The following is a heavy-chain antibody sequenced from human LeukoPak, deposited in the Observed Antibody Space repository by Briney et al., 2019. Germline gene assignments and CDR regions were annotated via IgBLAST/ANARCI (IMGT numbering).Heavy chain of an antibody. CDR3: AREAKTWVGDLPYHHYYMDV. D-gene: IGHD3-10*01. J-gene: IGHJ6*03. CDR1: RGSISGYY. V-gene: IGHV4-4*07. CDR2: FYSSGST. Sequence: PSVTLSLTCTVSRGSISGYYWSWIRQPAGKGLEWIGRFYSSGSTNYNPAFNSRVTMSEDTSRNQVSLKLTSVTAADTAVYYCAREAKTWVGDLPYHHYYMDVWGTGTTVTIS.